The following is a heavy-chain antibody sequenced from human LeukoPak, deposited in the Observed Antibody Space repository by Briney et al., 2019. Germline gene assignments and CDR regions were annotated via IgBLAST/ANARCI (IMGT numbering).Heavy chain of an antibody. Sequence: PGGSLRLYCAASGFTFSSYAMSWVRQAPGKGLEWVSAISGSGGSTYYADSVKGRFTISRDNSKNTLYLQKNSLRAEDTAVYYCAKDLFEAAVDYYYYYYYMDVWGKGTTVTVSS. CDR3: AKDLFEAAVDYYYYYYYMDV. V-gene: IGHV3-23*01. CDR2: ISGSGGST. CDR1: GFTFSSYA. D-gene: IGHD6-19*01. J-gene: IGHJ6*03.